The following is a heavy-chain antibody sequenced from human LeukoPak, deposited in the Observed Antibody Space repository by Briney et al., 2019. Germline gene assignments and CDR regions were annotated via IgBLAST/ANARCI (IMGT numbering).Heavy chain of an antibody. V-gene: IGHV1-69*04. J-gene: IGHJ4*02. CDR2: IIPILGLA. Sequence: GASVKVSCKASGGTFSSYAISWVRQAPGQGLEWMGRIIPILGLANYAQKFQGRVTITADKSTSTAYMELSSLRSEDTAVYYCARVSRIVGATNYFDYWGQGTLVTVSS. CDR1: GGTFSSYA. D-gene: IGHD1-26*01. CDR3: ARVSRIVGATNYFDY.